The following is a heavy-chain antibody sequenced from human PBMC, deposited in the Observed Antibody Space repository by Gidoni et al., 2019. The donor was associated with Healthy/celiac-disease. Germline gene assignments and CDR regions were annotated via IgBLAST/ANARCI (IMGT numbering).Heavy chain of an antibody. CDR1: GGSISSYY. Sequence: QVQLQESGPGLVKPSETLSLTCPASGGSISSYYWSWIRQPPGKGLEWIGRIYTSGSTHYNPSLKSRVTMSVDTSKNQFSLKLSSVTAADTAVYYCARGPGKYDAFDIWGQGTMVTVSS. CDR2: IYTSGST. V-gene: IGHV4-4*07. CDR3: ARGPGKYDAFDI. J-gene: IGHJ3*02. D-gene: IGHD1-26*01.